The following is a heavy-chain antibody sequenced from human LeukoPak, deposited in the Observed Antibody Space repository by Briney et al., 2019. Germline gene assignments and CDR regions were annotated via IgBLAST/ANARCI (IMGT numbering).Heavy chain of an antibody. Sequence: PSETLSLTCAVYGGSFSGYYWSWIRQPPGKGLEWIGEINHSGSTNYNPSLKSRVTISVDTSKNQFSLKLSSVTAADTAVYYCARYNYYDSSGYLFDYWGQGTLVTVSS. J-gene: IGHJ4*02. CDR2: INHSGST. D-gene: IGHD3-22*01. CDR3: ARYNYYDSSGYLFDY. CDR1: GGSFSGYY. V-gene: IGHV4-34*01.